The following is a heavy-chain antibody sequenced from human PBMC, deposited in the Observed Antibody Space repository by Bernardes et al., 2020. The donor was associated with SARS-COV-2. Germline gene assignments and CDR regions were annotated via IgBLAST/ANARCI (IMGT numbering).Heavy chain of an antibody. CDR3: ARGISSITIFGVVSRWFDP. CDR1: GGSVSSGSYY. D-gene: IGHD3-3*01. Sequence: SETLSLTCTVSGGSVSSGSYYWSWIRQPPGKGLEWIGYIYYSGSTNYNPSLKSRVTISVDTSKNQFSLKLSSVTAADTAVYYCARGISSITIFGVVSRWFDPWGQGTLVTVSS. V-gene: IGHV4-61*01. J-gene: IGHJ5*02. CDR2: IYYSGST.